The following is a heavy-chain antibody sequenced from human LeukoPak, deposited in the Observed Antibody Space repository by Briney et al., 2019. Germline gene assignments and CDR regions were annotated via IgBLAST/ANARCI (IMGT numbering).Heavy chain of an antibody. CDR1: GYRFTSYW. J-gene: IGHJ3*02. Sequence: GESLKISCKGSGYRFTSYWIAWVRQMPGKGLECVGIIYPGDSDTRYSPSFQGQVTISADKSITTAYLLWSSLKASDTAMYYCARRRDGYNYAFDIWGQGTMVTVSS. CDR3: ARRRDGYNYAFDI. CDR2: IYPGDSDT. D-gene: IGHD5-24*01. V-gene: IGHV5-51*01.